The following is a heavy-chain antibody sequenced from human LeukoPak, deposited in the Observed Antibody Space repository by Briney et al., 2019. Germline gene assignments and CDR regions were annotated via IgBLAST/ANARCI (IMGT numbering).Heavy chain of an antibody. Sequence: PGGSLRLSCAASGFTVSSNYMSWVRQPPGKGLEWVSVIYSGGGTYYADSVKGRFTVSRDNSKNTLYLQMNSLRVDDTAMYYCARNQDYGGFDFWGQGTLVTVSS. CDR1: GFTVSSNY. D-gene: IGHD4-23*01. CDR2: IYSGGGT. J-gene: IGHJ5*01. CDR3: ARNQDYGGFDF. V-gene: IGHV3-66*01.